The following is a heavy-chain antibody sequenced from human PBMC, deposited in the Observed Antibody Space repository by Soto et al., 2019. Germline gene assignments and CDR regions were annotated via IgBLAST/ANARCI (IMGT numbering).Heavy chain of an antibody. Sequence: RWSLRLSCSASVFIFTSNSMNWFRQVPGKGLQWLSSISSSGTFKSYGDSVKGRFTISRDNAKNSLFLQMNNLRGEDTGLYYCARDPPHGGTSSWDAESWGQGTLVTVSS. J-gene: IGHJ4*02. CDR3: ARDPPHGGTSSWDAES. CDR1: VFIFTSNS. D-gene: IGHD2-15*01. V-gene: IGHV3-21*01. CDR2: ISSSGTFK.